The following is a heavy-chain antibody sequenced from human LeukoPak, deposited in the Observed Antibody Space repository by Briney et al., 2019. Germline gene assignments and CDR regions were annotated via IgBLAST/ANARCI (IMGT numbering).Heavy chain of an antibody. CDR3: VRAPDYGSGSFFDY. V-gene: IGHV3-53*01. CDR2: IYIDGST. J-gene: IGHJ4*02. Sequence: PGGSLRLYCAASGFAVSNNYMSWVRQAPGKGLEWVSVIYIDGSTYYADSVKGRFTISRDKSRNTLYLQMNSLRAEDTAVYYCVRAPDYGSGSFFDYWGQGTLVTVSS. D-gene: IGHD3-10*01. CDR1: GFAVSNNY.